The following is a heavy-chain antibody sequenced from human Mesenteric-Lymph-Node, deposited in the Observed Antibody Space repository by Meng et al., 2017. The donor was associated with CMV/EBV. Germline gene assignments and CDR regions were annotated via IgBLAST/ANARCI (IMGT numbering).Heavy chain of an antibody. CDR2: IAVGSGST. Sequence: VKVSCKASGFTFITSAVQWVRQARGQRLEWVGWIAVGSGSTNSAQKFQERVTITRDMSTNTVYMELTSLRSEDTAVYYCAAGSASTGAGGFDLWGRGTMVTVSS. D-gene: IGHD2-8*02. CDR1: GFTFITSA. J-gene: IGHJ3*01. V-gene: IGHV1-58*01. CDR3: AAGSASTGAGGFDL.